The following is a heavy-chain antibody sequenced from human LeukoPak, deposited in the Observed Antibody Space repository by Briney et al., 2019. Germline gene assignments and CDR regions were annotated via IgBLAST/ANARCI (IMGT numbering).Heavy chain of an antibody. CDR3: ARGGGSYYVNDY. V-gene: IGHV1-8*01. CDR2: MNPNSGNT. D-gene: IGHD1-26*01. CDR1: GYTFTSYD. J-gene: IGHJ4*02. Sequence: ASVKVSCKASGYTFTSYDINWVRQATGQGLEWMGWMNPNSGNTGYAQNFQGRVTMTRNTSISTAYMELSSLRSEDTAVYYCARGGGSYYVNDYWGQGTLVTVSS.